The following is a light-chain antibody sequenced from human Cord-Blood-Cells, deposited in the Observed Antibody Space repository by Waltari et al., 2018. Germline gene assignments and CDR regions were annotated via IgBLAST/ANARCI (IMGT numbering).Light chain of an antibody. CDR3: QQRSNWLT. CDR1: QSVSSY. Sequence: EIVLTQSPATLSLSPGERATLSCRASQSVSSYIAWYQQKPGQAPRLLIYDASNSATRSPARFSGSGSGTDFTLTISSLEPEDFAVYYCQQRSNWLTFGGGTKVEIK. V-gene: IGKV3-11*01. CDR2: DAS. J-gene: IGKJ4*01.